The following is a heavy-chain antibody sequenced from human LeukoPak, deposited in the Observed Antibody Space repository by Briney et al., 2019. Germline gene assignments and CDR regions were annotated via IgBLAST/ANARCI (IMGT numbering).Heavy chain of an antibody. CDR2: TRNKANSYIT. V-gene: IGHV3-72*01. CDR3: ARALRTMRNYYGMDV. D-gene: IGHD3-22*01. J-gene: IGHJ6*02. CDR1: GFTFSDHY. Sequence: GGSLRLSCAASGFTFSDHYMDWVRQAPGKGLEWVGRTRNKANSYITEYAASVKGRFTISRGDSKNSLYLQMNSLKTEDTAVYSCARALRTMRNYYGMDVWGQGTTVTVSS.